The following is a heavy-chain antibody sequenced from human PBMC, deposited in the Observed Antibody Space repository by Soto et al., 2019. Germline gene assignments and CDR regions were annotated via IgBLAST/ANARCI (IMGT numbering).Heavy chain of an antibody. Sequence: PSETLSLTCAVSGGSISSSNWWSRVRQPPGKGLEWIGEIYHSGSTNYDPSLKSRVTISVDKSKNQFSLKLSSVTAADTAVYYCARPRDCSSTSCYGALDPWGQGTLVTVSS. CDR1: GGSISSSNW. V-gene: IGHV4-4*02. CDR2: IYHSGST. D-gene: IGHD2-2*01. J-gene: IGHJ5*02. CDR3: ARPRDCSSTSCYGALDP.